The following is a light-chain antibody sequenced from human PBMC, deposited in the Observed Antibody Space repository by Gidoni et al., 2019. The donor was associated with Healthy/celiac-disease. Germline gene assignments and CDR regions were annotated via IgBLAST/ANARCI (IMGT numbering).Light chain of an antibody. V-gene: IGKV3-15*01. CDR3: QQYNNWPPLP. Sequence: EIVMTQSTDTLAVSPGERATLPCRASQRVSSNLAWYQPKPGQAPRLLIFGASTRATGIPARFSGSGSGTEFTLTIGSLQSEEFALYYCQQYNNWPPLPFGGGTKVEIK. CDR2: GAS. CDR1: QRVSSN. J-gene: IGKJ4*01.